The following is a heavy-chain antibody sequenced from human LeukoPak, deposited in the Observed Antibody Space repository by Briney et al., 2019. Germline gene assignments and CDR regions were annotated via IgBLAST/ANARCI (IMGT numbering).Heavy chain of an antibody. CDR1: GFTFSSYS. J-gene: IGHJ6*02. CDR3: ARDWGYCSGGSCYGMDV. CDR2: ISSSSSYI. Sequence: GGSLRLSCAASGFTFSSYSMNWVRQAPGKGLEWVSSISSSSSYIYYADSVKGRFTISRDNAKKSLYLQMNSLRAEDTAVYYCARDWGYCSGGSCYGMDVWGQGTTVTVSS. D-gene: IGHD2-15*01. V-gene: IGHV3-21*01.